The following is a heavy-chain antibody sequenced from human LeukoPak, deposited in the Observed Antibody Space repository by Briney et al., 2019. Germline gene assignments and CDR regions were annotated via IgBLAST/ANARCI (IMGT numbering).Heavy chain of an antibody. J-gene: IGHJ4*02. Sequence: GGSLRLSCAASGFTFSNAWMSWVRQAPGKGLEWVGRIKSKTDGGTTEYAAPVKGRFTISRDDSKNTLYLQMNSLKTEDTAVYYCTTDLPSCYDSRVFDYWGQGTLVTVSS. D-gene: IGHD3-22*01. CDR2: IKSKTDGGTT. CDR1: GFTFSNAW. V-gene: IGHV3-15*01. CDR3: TTDLPSCYDSRVFDY.